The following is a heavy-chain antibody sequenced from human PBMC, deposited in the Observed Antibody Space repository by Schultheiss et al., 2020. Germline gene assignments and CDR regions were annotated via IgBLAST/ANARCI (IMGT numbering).Heavy chain of an antibody. Sequence: SETLSLTCAVYGGSFSGYYWSWIRQPPGKGLEWIGEINHSGSTNYNPSLKSRVTISVDTSKNQFSLKLSSVTAADTAVYYCATGEGVPAAIRSGYYYMDVWGKGTTVTGCS. D-gene: IGHD2-2*01. CDR3: ATGEGVPAAIRSGYYYMDV. CDR1: GGSFSGYY. V-gene: IGHV4-34*01. CDR2: INHSGST. J-gene: IGHJ6*03.